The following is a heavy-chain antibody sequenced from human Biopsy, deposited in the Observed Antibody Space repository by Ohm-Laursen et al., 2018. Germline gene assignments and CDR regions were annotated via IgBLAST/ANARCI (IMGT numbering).Heavy chain of an antibody. V-gene: IGHV4-59*08. D-gene: IGHD2-15*01. CDR2: MYYSGNT. CDR1: GGSISNLY. J-gene: IGHJ6*02. Sequence: PSGTLSLTCNVSGGSISNLYWSWIRQPSGKGLEGIGDMYYSGNTNYNPSLKSRVTISVDTSKNQLSLKPRSVTAADTAVYYCALETTYCSGNRCYPDGMDVWGQGTTVTVS. CDR3: ALETTYCSGNRCYPDGMDV.